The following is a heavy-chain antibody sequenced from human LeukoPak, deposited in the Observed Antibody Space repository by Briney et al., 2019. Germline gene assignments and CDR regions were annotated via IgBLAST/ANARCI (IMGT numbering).Heavy chain of an antibody. V-gene: IGHV1-2*02. CDR1: GYAFTEHF. CDR2: IHPASANT. CDR3: ARDLRPANL. D-gene: IGHD1-7*01. Sequence: ASVKVSCKASGYAFTEHFIHWVRQAPGQGLQYMGWIHPASANTVYAQMFHGRVTLTRDTPATTTYMELSGLRSDDTAVYYCARDLRPANLWGQGTLVTVSS. J-gene: IGHJ4*02.